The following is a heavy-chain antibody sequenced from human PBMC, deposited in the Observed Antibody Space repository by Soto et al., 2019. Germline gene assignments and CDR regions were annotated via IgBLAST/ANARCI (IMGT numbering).Heavy chain of an antibody. V-gene: IGHV5-10-1*01. Sequence: EVQLVQSGAEVKKPGESLRISCKGSGYSFTSYWISWVRQMPGKGLEWMGRIDPSDSYTNYSPPFQGHVTISADKSIITASLQSSTLTASHTAMSSCPTRTITIPAFDPWRQGTLVTFSS. CDR1: GYSFTSYW. CDR3: PTRTITIPAFDP. D-gene: IGHD3-10*01. J-gene: IGHJ5*02. CDR2: IDPSDSYT.